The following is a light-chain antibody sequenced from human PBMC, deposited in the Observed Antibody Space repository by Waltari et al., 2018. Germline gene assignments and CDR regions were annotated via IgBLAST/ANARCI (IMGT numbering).Light chain of an antibody. V-gene: IGKV3-15*01. CDR1: QSIATN. CDR2: DAS. CDR3: QQYNRWPPIT. J-gene: IGKJ5*01. Sequence: EVVMTQSPHPLSVSPGGRATLSCRASQSIATNLAWYQQSRGQAPSLRIFDASTRATSISGRFSGSGSGTEFTLTIGSLQSDDSAVYYCQQYNRWPPITFGQGTRLEIK.